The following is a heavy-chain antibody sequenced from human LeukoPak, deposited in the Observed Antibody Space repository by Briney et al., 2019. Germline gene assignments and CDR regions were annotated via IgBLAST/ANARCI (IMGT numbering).Heavy chain of an antibody. CDR3: ARGGVWDSYYSSGSLEWFDP. Sequence: GESLKISCKGSGYSFTSYWIGWVRQMPGKGLEWMGIIYPGDSDTRYSPSFQGQVTISADKSISTAYLQWSSLKASDTAMYYCARGGVWDSYYSSGSLEWFDPWGQGTLVTVSS. D-gene: IGHD3-10*01. V-gene: IGHV5-51*01. CDR2: IYPGDSDT. J-gene: IGHJ5*02. CDR1: GYSFTSYW.